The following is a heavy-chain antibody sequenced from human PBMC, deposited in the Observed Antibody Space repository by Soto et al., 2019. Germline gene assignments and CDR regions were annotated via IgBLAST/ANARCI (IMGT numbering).Heavy chain of an antibody. Sequence: ASVKVSCKASGYTFTSYGISWVRQAPGQGLEWMGWISAYNGNTNYAQKLQGRVTMTTDTSTSTAYMELRSLRSDDTAVYYCACLRRIVFLVVPGDHEYQHAVWGQGTTVTVSS. CDR1: GYTFTSYG. V-gene: IGHV1-18*01. CDR3: ACLRRIVFLVVPGDHEYQHAV. J-gene: IGHJ6*02. CDR2: ISAYNGNT. D-gene: IGHD2-2*01.